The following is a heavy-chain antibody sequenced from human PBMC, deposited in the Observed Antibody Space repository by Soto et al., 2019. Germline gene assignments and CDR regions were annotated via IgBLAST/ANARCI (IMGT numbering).Heavy chain of an antibody. CDR1: GFTFSDHY. D-gene: IGHD3-9*01. J-gene: IGHJ3*01. CDR3: ARVRIFADESGRPFDF. Sequence: VQLVESGGGLVQPGGSLRLSRAASGFTFSDHYMDWVRQAPGKGLEWVGRIRNKANSYSTQYAASVKGRFTISRDDSKTSLSLQMNSLKTEDTAVYYCARVRIFADESGRPFDFWGQGTVVTVSS. CDR2: IRNKANSYST. V-gene: IGHV3-72*01.